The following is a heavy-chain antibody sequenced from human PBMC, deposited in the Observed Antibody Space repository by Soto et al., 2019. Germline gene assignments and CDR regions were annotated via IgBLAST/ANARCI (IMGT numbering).Heavy chain of an antibody. CDR3: AIVANYVTPSPQDV. D-gene: IGHD3-16*01. V-gene: IGHV1-18*01. CDR2: ISPYSGNT. J-gene: IGHJ6*02. Sequence: QVQLVQSGDEVRKPGSSVKVSCKASGYIFVNYGIAWVRQAPGQGLEWMGWISPYSGNTHYVSKVTSSLAMTTDTSTGTAYIELGSLTSDDTAVYYCAIVANYVTPSPQDVWGQGTTVSVSS. CDR1: GYIFVNYG.